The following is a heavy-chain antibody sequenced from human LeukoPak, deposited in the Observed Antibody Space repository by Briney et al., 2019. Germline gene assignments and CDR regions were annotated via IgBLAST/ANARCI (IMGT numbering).Heavy chain of an antibody. J-gene: IGHJ6*03. CDR3: ARSYSGYDFWSGYRNYYYYMDV. V-gene: IGHV4-34*01. CDR1: GGSFSGHY. D-gene: IGHD3-3*01. CDR2: INHSGST. Sequence: SETLSLTCAVYGGSFSGHYWSWIRQLPGKGLEWIGEINHSGSTNYNPSLKSRVTISVDTSKNQFSLKLSSVTAADTAVYYCARSYSGYDFWSGYRNYYYYMDVWGKGTTVTVSS.